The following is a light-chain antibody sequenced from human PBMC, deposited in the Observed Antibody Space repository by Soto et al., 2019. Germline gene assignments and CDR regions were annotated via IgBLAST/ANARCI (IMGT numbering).Light chain of an antibody. Sequence: EIVLTQSPGTLSLSPGERATLSCRASQSLSNNYLAWYQQKPGQAPRLLIYGASSRATGIPDRFSGSGSGTDFTLTISRLEPEDFAVYYCQQYTRSPRTFGQGTKVEIK. CDR2: GAS. CDR3: QQYTRSPRT. CDR1: QSLSNNY. J-gene: IGKJ1*01. V-gene: IGKV3-20*01.